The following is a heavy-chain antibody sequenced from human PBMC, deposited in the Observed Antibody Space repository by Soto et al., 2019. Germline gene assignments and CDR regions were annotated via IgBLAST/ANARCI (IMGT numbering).Heavy chain of an antibody. Sequence: PGGSLRLSCAASGFTFSSYAMSWVRQAPGKGLEWVSAISGSGGSTYYADSVKGRFTISRDNSKNTLYLQMNSLRAEDTAVYYCANLPCDNGVCYGFTQFDYWGQGTLVTVSS. CDR3: ANLPCDNGVCYGFTQFDY. J-gene: IGHJ4*02. V-gene: IGHV3-23*01. CDR1: GFTFSSYA. CDR2: ISGSGGST. D-gene: IGHD2-8*01.